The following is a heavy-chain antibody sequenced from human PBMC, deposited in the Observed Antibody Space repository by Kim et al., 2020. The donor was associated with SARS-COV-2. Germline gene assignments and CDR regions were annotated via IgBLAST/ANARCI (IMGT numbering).Heavy chain of an antibody. CDR2: ISGSGGST. D-gene: IGHD6-13*01. CDR3: AKSSSWYVEYFQH. J-gene: IGHJ1*01. V-gene: IGHV3-23*01. CDR1: GITFSSYA. Sequence: GGSLRLSCAASGITFSSYAMSWVRQAPGKGLEWVSTISGSGGSTYYADSMKGRFTISRDNPKNTLYLQMNSLRADDTAVYYCAKSSSWYVEYFQHWGQGTLVPVS.